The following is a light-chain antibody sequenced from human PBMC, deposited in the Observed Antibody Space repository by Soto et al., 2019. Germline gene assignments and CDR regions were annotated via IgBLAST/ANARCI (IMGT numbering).Light chain of an antibody. CDR1: SSDVGNYNF. V-gene: IGLV2-11*01. Sequence: QSVLTQPRSVSGSPGQSVTISCTGTSSDVGNYNFVSWYQQHPGNAPKLMIYDVSERPSGVPDRFSASKSGNTASLTISGLQADDEADYYCCSYAGGYTYVFGTGTKLTVL. CDR3: CSYAGGYTYV. J-gene: IGLJ1*01. CDR2: DVS.